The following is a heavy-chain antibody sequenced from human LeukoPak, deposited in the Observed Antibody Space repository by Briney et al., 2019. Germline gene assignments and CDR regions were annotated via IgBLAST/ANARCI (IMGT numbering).Heavy chain of an antibody. D-gene: IGHD2-2*01. CDR1: GFTFSSYG. J-gene: IGHJ6*03. Sequence: GGSLRLSCAASGFTFSSYGMHWVRQAPGKGLEWVAVISYDGSNKYYADSVKGRFTISRDNVDNVVYLQMNSLGAEDTAVYYCARDYTSPFSPDYYYYYMDVWGKGTTVTVSS. V-gene: IGHV3-30*03. CDR3: ARDYTSPFSPDYYYYYMDV. CDR2: ISYDGSNK.